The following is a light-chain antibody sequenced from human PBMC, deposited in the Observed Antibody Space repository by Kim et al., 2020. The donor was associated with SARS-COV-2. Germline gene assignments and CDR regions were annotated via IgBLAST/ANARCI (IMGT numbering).Light chain of an antibody. CDR2: QDT. Sequence: SYELTQRPSVSVSTGQTASITCSGDKLGDKYVCWYQQKPGQSPATVIFQDTKRPSGIPERFSGSKSGNTAPLTISGTEPTDEAYYYCQVWDSSNKGVFGG. CDR1: KLGDKY. CDR3: QVWDSSNKGV. V-gene: IGLV3-1*01. J-gene: IGLJ3*02.